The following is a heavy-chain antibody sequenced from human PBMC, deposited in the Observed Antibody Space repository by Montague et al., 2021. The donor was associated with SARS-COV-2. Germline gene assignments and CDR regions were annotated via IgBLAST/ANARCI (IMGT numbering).Heavy chain of an antibody. V-gene: IGHV4-61*02. CDR1: GASITSGSYY. CDR2: KYTTGST. J-gene: IGHJ4*02. CDR3: ARDGEQLVRGRWYFDY. D-gene: IGHD6-6*01. Sequence: TLSLTCTVSGASITSGSYYWIWIRQPAGTRLDWIGRKYTTGSTNYDPSLKSRVAISVDTSKNQFSLKLSSVTAADTAVYYCARDGEQLVRGRWYFDYWGQGILVTVSS.